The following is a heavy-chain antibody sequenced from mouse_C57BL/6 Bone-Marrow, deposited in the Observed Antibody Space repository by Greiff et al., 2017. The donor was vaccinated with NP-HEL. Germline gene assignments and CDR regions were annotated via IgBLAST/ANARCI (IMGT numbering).Heavy chain of an antibody. D-gene: IGHD1-1*01. CDR1: GYSFTGYF. J-gene: IGHJ1*03. V-gene: IGHV1-20*01. CDR2: INPYNGDT. Sequence: VQLQQSGPELVKPGDSVKISCKASGYSFTGYFMNWVMQSHGKSLEWIGRINPYNGDTFYNQKFKGKATLTVDKSSSTAHMELRSLTSEDSAVYYCARSDYYGMYFDVWGTGTTVTVSS. CDR3: ARSDYYGMYFDV.